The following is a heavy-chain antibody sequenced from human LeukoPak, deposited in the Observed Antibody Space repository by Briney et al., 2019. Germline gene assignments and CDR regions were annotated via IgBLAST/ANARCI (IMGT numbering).Heavy chain of an antibody. Sequence: PSETLSLTCTVSGGSISSGSYYWSWIRQPAGKGLEWIGRIYTSGSTNYNPSLKSRVTISVDTSKNQFSLKLSSVTAADTAVYYCARVMVRGGTTFNWFDPWGQGTLVTVSS. CDR3: ARVMVRGGTTFNWFDP. CDR1: GGSISSGSYY. V-gene: IGHV4-61*02. D-gene: IGHD3-10*01. CDR2: IYTSGST. J-gene: IGHJ5*02.